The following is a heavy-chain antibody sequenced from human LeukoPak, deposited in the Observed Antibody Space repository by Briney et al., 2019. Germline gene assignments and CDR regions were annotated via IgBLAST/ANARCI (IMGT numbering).Heavy chain of an antibody. J-gene: IGHJ6*03. CDR1: GGSISSSSYY. V-gene: IGHV4-39*01. CDR2: IYYSGST. Sequence: SETLSLTCAVSGGSISSSSYYWGWIRQPPGKGLEWTGSIYYSGSTYYKPSLRSRVTISADTSKSQFSLKLSSVTAADTAVYYCARHQGGDGYNYYYYYMDVWGKGTTVTVSS. CDR3: ARHQGGDGYNYYYYYMDV. D-gene: IGHD5-24*01.